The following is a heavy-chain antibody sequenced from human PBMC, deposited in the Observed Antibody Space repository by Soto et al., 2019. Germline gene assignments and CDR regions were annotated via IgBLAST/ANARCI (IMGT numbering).Heavy chain of an antibody. CDR3: AKDLPIRIAVAGMFDY. D-gene: IGHD6-19*01. Sequence: GGSLRLSCAASGFTFSSYAMSWVRQAPGKGLEWVSAISGSGGSTYYADSVKGRFTISRDNSKNTLYLQMNSLRAEDTAVYYCAKDLPIRIAVAGMFDYWGQGTLVTVSS. CDR2: ISGSGGST. CDR1: GFTFSSYA. J-gene: IGHJ4*02. V-gene: IGHV3-23*01.